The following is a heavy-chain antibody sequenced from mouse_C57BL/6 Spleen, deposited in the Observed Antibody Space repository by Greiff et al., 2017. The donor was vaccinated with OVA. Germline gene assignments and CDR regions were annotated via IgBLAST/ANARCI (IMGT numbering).Heavy chain of an antibody. CDR2: IDPSDSYT. V-gene: IGHV1-59*01. CDR1: GYTFTSYW. Sequence: VQLQQPGAELVRPGTSVKLSCKASGYTFTSYWMHWVKQRPGQGLEWIGVIDPSDSYTNYNQKFKGKATLTVDTSSSTAYMQLSSLTSEDSAVYYCGRGGDSNYLYAMDDWGQGTSVTVSS. J-gene: IGHJ4*01. CDR3: GRGGDSNYLYAMDD. D-gene: IGHD2-5*01.